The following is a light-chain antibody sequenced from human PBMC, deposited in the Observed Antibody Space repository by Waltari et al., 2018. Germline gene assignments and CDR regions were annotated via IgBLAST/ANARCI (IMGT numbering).Light chain of an antibody. Sequence: DIQMTQSPSTLSASVGERVTITCRASQSISTWLAWYQQKPGKAPNLLIYMASSLESGVPSRFSGIGSGTEFTLSITSLQPDDFATYYCQQYKRYPYTFGQGTNLEIK. CDR1: QSISTW. V-gene: IGKV1-5*03. CDR3: QQYKRYPYT. CDR2: MAS. J-gene: IGKJ2*01.